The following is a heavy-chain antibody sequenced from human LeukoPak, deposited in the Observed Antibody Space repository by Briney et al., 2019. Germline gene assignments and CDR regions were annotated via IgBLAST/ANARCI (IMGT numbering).Heavy chain of an antibody. CDR1: GVSISSYY. Sequence: SETLSLTCTVSGVSISSYYWSWIRQPPGKGLEWIGYIYYSGSTNYNPSLKSRVTISVDTSKNQFSLKLSSVTAADTAVYYCARAAGYSSSWYVSDYYYYYAMDVWGQGTTVTVSS. CDR2: IYYSGST. CDR3: ARAAGYSSSWYVSDYYYYYAMDV. V-gene: IGHV4-59*01. J-gene: IGHJ6*02. D-gene: IGHD6-13*01.